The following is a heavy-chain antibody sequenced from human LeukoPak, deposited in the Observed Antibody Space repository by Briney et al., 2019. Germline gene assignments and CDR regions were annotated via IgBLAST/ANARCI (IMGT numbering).Heavy chain of an antibody. D-gene: IGHD3-10*01. Sequence: PGGSLRLSCAASGFTFSSYGMHWVRQAPGKGLEWVAVISYDGRDKYYEDSVKGRFTISRDNSKNTLYLQMSSLRAEDTAVYYCARERVRGVRDTFYYGMDVWGQGTTVTVSS. V-gene: IGHV3-30*03. CDR2: ISYDGRDK. CDR1: GFTFSSYG. CDR3: ARERVRGVRDTFYYGMDV. J-gene: IGHJ6*02.